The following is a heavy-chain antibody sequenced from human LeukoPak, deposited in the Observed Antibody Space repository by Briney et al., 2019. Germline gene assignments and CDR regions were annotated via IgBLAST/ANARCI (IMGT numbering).Heavy chain of an antibody. CDR1: GFTFSCYA. J-gene: IGHJ4*02. CDR2: ISGSGGST. D-gene: IGHD2-15*01. CDR3: ADTPGYCSGGSCARAIDY. Sequence: PGGSLRLSCAASGFTFSCYAMSWVRQAPGKGLEWVSAISGSGGSTYYADSVKGRFTISRDNSKNTLYLQMNSLRAEDTAVYYCADTPGYCSGGSCARAIDYWGQGTLVTVSS. V-gene: IGHV3-23*01.